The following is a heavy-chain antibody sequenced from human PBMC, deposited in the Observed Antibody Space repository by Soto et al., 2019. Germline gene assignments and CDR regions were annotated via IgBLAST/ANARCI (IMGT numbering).Heavy chain of an antibody. CDR2: INHSGST. CDR3: ASAIVGVHLDAFDI. V-gene: IGHV4-34*01. CDR1: GGSVSGYD. D-gene: IGHD1-26*01. Sequence: XETLSLTCAVYGGSVSGYDWSWIRQPPGKGLEWIGEINHSGSTNYNPSLKSRVTISVDTSKNQFSLKLSSVTAADTAVYYCASAIVGVHLDAFDIWGQGTMVTVSS. J-gene: IGHJ3*02.